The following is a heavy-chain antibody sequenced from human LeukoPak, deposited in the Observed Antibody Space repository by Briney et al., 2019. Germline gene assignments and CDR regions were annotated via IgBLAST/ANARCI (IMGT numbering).Heavy chain of an antibody. J-gene: IGHJ4*02. Sequence: GGSLRLSCAASGFTFSSYWMSWVRQAPGKGLEWVANIKHDGSEKYYVDSVKGRFTISRDNAENSLYLQMNSLRAEDTAVYYCARDSPSYCSGGSCYAYYFDYWGQGTLVTVSS. V-gene: IGHV3-7*01. CDR3: ARDSPSYCSGGSCYAYYFDY. CDR2: IKHDGSEK. D-gene: IGHD2-15*01. CDR1: GFTFSSYW.